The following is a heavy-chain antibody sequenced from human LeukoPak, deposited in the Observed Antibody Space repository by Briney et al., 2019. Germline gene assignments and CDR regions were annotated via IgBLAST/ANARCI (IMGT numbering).Heavy chain of an antibody. J-gene: IGHJ4*02. CDR2: ISGSGGST. CDR3: AKGLDIVVVTANFFDY. CDR1: GFTFSSYA. D-gene: IGHD2-21*02. V-gene: IGHV3-23*01. Sequence: GGSLRLSCAASGFTFSSYAMSWVRQAPGKGLEWVSAISGSGGSTYYADSVKGRFTISRDNSKNTLYLQINSLRAEDTAVYYCAKGLDIVVVTANFFDYWGQGTLVTVSS.